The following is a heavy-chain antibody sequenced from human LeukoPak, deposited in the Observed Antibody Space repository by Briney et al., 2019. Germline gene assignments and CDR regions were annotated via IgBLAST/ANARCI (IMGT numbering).Heavy chain of an antibody. J-gene: IGHJ3*02. Sequence: PSETLSLTCTVSGGSISSYYWSWIRQPAGKGLEWIGRIYTSGSTNYNPSLKSRVTISVDTSKNQFSLKLSSVTAAGTAVYYCARHKYSSGWPPEGAFDIWGQGTMVTVSS. V-gene: IGHV4-4*07. CDR2: IYTSGST. CDR1: GGSISSYY. D-gene: IGHD6-19*01. CDR3: ARHKYSSGWPPEGAFDI.